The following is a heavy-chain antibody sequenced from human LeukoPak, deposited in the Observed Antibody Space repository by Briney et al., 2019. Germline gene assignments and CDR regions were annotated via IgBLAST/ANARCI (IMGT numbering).Heavy chain of an antibody. CDR2: IYYSGST. CDR1: GGSISSSSYY. V-gene: IGHV4-39*01. CDR3: ARQRILTGYYDY. J-gene: IGHJ4*02. Sequence: PSETLSLTCTVSGGSISSSSYYWGWIRQPPGKGLEWIGSIYYSGSTYYNPSLKSRVTISVDTSKNQFSLKLSSVTAADTAVYYCARQRILTGYYDYWGQGTLVTVSS. D-gene: IGHD3-9*01.